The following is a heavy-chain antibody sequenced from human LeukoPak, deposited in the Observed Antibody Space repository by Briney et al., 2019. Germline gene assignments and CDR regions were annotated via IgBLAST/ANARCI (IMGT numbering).Heavy chain of an antibody. CDR2: IYSGGST. Sequence: GGSLRLSCAASGFTVSSHYMSWVRQAPGKGLEWVSVIYSGGSTYYADSVKGRFTISRDNSKNTAYLQMNSLRAEDTAVYYCASASSGGDDYWGQGTLVTVSS. V-gene: IGHV3-53*01. D-gene: IGHD2-21*02. CDR1: GFTVSSHY. CDR3: ASASSGGDDY. J-gene: IGHJ4*02.